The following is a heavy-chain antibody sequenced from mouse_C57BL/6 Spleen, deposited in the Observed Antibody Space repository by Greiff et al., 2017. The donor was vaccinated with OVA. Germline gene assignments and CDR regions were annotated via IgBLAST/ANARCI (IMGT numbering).Heavy chain of an antibody. CDR3: ARGSSHYYAMDY. D-gene: IGHD1-1*01. Sequence: VQLQQPGAELVRPGSSVKLSCKASGYTFTSYWMDWVKQRPGQGLEWIGNIYPSDSETHYNQKFKDKATLTVDKSSSTAYMQLSSLTSEDSAVYYCARGSSHYYAMDYWGQGTSVTVSS. J-gene: IGHJ4*01. CDR1: GYTFTSYW. CDR2: IYPSDSET. V-gene: IGHV1-61*01.